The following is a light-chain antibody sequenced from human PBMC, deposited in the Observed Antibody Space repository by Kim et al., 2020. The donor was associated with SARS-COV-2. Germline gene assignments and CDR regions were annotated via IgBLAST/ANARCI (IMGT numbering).Light chain of an antibody. V-gene: IGKV1-5*01. Sequence: GDSVTITCRASQSISSWLAWYKQKPGNAPKVLIYDASRLKSGGPSRSSGSGSGTEFTLAISSLRTDDFATYYSQQYNSDSSVTFGGGTQVDIK. J-gene: IGKJ4*01. CDR1: QSISSW. CDR2: DAS. CDR3: QQYNSDSSVT.